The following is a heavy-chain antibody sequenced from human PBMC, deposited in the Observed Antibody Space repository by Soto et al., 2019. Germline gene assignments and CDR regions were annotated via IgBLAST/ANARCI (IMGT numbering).Heavy chain of an antibody. D-gene: IGHD4-17*01. V-gene: IGHV3-30-3*01. CDR2: MSYDGSNE. CDR3: ARDSILSGTTRPPPLDY. CDR1: GFTFSSNA. J-gene: IGHJ4*02. Sequence: QVQLVESGGGVVQPGMSLRLSCAASGFTFSSNAMHWVRQAPGKGLEWVAVMSYDGSNEYYADSVKGRFTISRDNSKNTLYLQMNSLRAEDTAVYYCARDSILSGTTRPPPLDYWGQGTLVTVSS.